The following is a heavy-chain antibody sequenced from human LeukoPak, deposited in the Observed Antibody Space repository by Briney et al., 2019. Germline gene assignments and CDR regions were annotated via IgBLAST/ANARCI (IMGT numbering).Heavy chain of an antibody. J-gene: IGHJ5*02. CDR1: GFTFSSYA. Sequence: GGSLRLSCAASGFTFSSYAMSRVRQAPGKGLEWVSAISGSGGSTYYADSVKGRFTISRDNSKSTLYLQMNSLRAEDTAVYYCAKDGRRVELRSDPWGQGTLVTVSS. CDR2: ISGSGGST. D-gene: IGHD1-7*01. CDR3: AKDGRRVELRSDP. V-gene: IGHV3-23*01.